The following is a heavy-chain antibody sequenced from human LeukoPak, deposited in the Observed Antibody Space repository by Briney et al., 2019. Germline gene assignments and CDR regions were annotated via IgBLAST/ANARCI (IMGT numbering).Heavy chain of an antibody. CDR3: ARENIVVVTAIAGFDY. V-gene: IGHV3-30*04. CDR1: GFTFSGYA. J-gene: IGHJ4*02. Sequence: PGGSLRLSCAASGFTFSGYAMHWVRQAPGKGLEWVAVISYDGSNKYYADSVKGRFTISRDDSKNTLYLQMNSLRAEDTAVYYCARENIVVVTAIAGFDYWGQGTLVTVSS. D-gene: IGHD2-21*02. CDR2: ISYDGSNK.